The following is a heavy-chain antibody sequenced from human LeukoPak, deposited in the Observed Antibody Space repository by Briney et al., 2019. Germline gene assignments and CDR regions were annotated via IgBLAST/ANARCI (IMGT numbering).Heavy chain of an antibody. J-gene: IGHJ4*02. Sequence: GSLRLSCAASGFTFSSYGMHWVRQAPGKGLEWEAVIWYDGSNKYYADSVKGRFTISRDNSKNTLYLQMNSLRAEDTAVYYCAREADSSGYYREFDYWGQGTLVTVSS. CDR3: AREADSSGYYREFDY. V-gene: IGHV3-33*01. D-gene: IGHD3-22*01. CDR1: GFTFSSYG. CDR2: IWYDGSNK.